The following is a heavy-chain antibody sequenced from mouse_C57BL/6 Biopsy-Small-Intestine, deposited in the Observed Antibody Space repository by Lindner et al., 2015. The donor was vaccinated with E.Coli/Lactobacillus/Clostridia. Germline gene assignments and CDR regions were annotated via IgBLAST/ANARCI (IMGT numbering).Heavy chain of an antibody. CDR3: ARDWDWWYFDV. D-gene: IGHD4-1*01. V-gene: IGHV1-82*01. CDR2: IYPGDGDT. CDR1: GYTFSSSW. Sequence: VQLQESGPELVKPGASVKISCKASGYTFSSSWMNWVKQRPGKGLEWIGRIYPGDGDTDYNGEFKGKATLTADKSSSTAYMQLSSLTSDDSAVYFCARDWDWWYFDVWGTGTTVTVSS. J-gene: IGHJ1*03.